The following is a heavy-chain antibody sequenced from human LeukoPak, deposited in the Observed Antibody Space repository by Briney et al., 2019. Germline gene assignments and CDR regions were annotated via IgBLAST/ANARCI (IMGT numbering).Heavy chain of an antibody. Sequence: SETLSLTCTVSGGSISGYYWGWVRQPPGKGLEWIGYVYYSGSTNCNPSLKSRVTISVDTSRNQFSLKLNSVTAADTAVYYCARGRYSSSWSPYYFDYWGQGTLVTVSS. CDR3: ARGRYSSSWSPYYFDY. D-gene: IGHD6-13*01. V-gene: IGHV4-59*12. J-gene: IGHJ4*02. CDR1: GGSISGYY. CDR2: VYYSGST.